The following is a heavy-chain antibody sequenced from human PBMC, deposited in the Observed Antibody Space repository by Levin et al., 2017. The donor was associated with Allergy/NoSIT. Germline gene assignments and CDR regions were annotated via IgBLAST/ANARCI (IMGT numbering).Heavy chain of an antibody. CDR1: GYTFTDYY. CDR3: ARGGGTYQYDW. V-gene: IGHV1-2*02. J-gene: IGHJ4*02. CDR2: INPKSGGT. D-gene: IGHD2-2*01. Sequence: GESLKISCKISGYTFTDYYIHWVRQAPGQGLEWLGLINPKSGGTSYAQKFQGRVTMTRDTSISTIYMELSSLISDDTAVYYCARGGGTYQYDWWGQGTLITVSS.